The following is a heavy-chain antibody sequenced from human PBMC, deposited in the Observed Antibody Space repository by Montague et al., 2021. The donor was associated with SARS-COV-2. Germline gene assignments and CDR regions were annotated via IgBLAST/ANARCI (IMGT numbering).Heavy chain of an antibody. Sequence: SETLSLTCTVSGSSISSSSYYWGWIPQPPGKGLEWIGSIYYSGSTYYNPSLKSRATISVDTSKNQFSLKLSSVTAADTAVYYCARHSGRDAIFGVVIIPDAFDIWGQGTTVTVSS. J-gene: IGHJ3*02. CDR1: GSSISSSSYY. CDR2: IYYSGST. CDR3: ARHSGRDAIFGVVIIPDAFDI. D-gene: IGHD3-3*01. V-gene: IGHV4-39*01.